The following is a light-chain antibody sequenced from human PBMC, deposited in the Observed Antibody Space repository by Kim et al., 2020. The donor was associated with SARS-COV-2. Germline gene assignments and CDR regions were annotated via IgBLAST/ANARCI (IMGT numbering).Light chain of an antibody. CDR3: QQYGSSPKT. V-gene: IGKV3-20*01. Sequence: LSPGERATLSCRASQSVSSSYLAWYQQKPGQAPRLLIYGASSRTTGIPDRFSGSGSGTDFTLTISRLEPEDFAVYYCQQYGSSPKTFGQGTKLEI. J-gene: IGKJ2*01. CDR2: GAS. CDR1: QSVSSSY.